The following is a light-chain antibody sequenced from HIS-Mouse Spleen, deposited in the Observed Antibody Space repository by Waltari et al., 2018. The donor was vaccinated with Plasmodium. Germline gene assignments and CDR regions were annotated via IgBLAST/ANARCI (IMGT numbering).Light chain of an antibody. V-gene: IGLV1-51*01. CDR2: DNK. J-gene: IGLJ2*01. CDR3: GTWDSSLSAGVV. CDR1: SSNLGNNY. Sequence: QSVLTQPPSVSAAPGQKVTISCSGISSNLGNNYVSWYQQLPGTAPKLLIYDNKKRPSGIPDRFSGSKSGTSATLGITGLQTGDEADYYCGTWDSSLSAGVVFGGGTKLTVL.